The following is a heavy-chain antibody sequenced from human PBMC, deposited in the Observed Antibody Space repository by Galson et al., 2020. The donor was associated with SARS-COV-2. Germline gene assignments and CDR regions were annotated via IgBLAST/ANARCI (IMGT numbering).Heavy chain of an antibody. CDR3: ARLGIAAAGSEIDP. D-gene: IGHD6-13*01. V-gene: IGHV4-31*03. Sequence: SETLSLTCTVSGGSISSGGYYWRWIRPHPGKGLEWIGYIYYSGSTYYNPSLKSRVTTSVDTSKNQLSLKLSSVTAAATSVYYGARLGIAAAGSEIDPWGQGTLVTVSS. J-gene: IGHJ5*02. CDR1: GGSISSGGYY. CDR2: IYYSGST.